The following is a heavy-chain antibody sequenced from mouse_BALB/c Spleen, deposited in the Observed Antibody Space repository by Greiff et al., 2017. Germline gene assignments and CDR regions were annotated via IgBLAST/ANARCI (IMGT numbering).Heavy chain of an antibody. CDR2: IRLKSNNYAT. D-gene: IGHD2-1*01. CDR1: GFTFSNYW. Sequence: EVQRVESGGGLVQPGGSMKLSCVASGFTFSNYWMNWVRQSPEKGLEWVAEIRLKSNNYATHYAESVKGRFTISRDDSKSSVYLQMSNLRAEGTGIYYCARCGNYEDDDAMEYWGQGTWVTVSS. CDR3: ARCGNYEDDDAMEY. J-gene: IGHJ4*01. V-gene: IGHV6-6*02.